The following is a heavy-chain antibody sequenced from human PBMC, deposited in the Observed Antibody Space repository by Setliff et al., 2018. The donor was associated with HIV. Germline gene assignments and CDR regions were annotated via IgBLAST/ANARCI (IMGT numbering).Heavy chain of an antibody. Sequence: ASVKVSCKASGYSLTKYALHWVRKAPGQRLEWMGWINANKGNTKYSQKFQGRVTITWDTSASAAYMELSSLRSEDTAVYYCARDKTSRYYYTGSAYSDYFDFWGQGTLVTVSS. CDR1: GYSLTKYA. V-gene: IGHV1-3*01. CDR2: INANKGNT. J-gene: IGHJ4*02. D-gene: IGHD3-10*01. CDR3: ARDKTSRYYYTGSAYSDYFDF.